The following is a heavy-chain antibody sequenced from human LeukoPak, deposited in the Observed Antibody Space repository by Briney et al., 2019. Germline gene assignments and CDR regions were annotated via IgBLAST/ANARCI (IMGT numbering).Heavy chain of an antibody. CDR2: ISSSGSTI. D-gene: IGHD3-10*01. CDR3: ARGRLLWFGELLLRGYFDY. Sequence: GGSLRLSCAASGFTFSNYEMNWVRQAPGKGLEWVSYISSSGSTIYYGDSVKGRFTISRDNSKNTLYLQMNSLRAEDTAVYYCARGRLLWFGELLLRGYFDYWGQGTLVTVSS. V-gene: IGHV3-48*03. J-gene: IGHJ4*02. CDR1: GFTFSNYE.